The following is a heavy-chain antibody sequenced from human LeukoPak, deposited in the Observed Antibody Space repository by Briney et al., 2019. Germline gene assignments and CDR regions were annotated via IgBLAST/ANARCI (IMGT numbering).Heavy chain of an antibody. V-gene: IGHV1-46*01. CDR3: ARGGSYLSAFDI. CDR2: INPSGGST. Sequence: EASVKVSCKASGYTFTSYYMHWVRQAPGQGLEWMGIINPSGGSTSYAQKLQGRVTMTTDTSTSTAYMELRSLRSDDTAVYYCARGGSYLSAFDIWGQGTMVTVSS. CDR1: GYTFTSYY. D-gene: IGHD1-26*01. J-gene: IGHJ3*02.